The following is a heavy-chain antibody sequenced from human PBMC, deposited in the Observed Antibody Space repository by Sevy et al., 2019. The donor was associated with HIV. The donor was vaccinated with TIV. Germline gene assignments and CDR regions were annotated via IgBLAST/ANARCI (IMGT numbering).Heavy chain of an antibody. J-gene: IGHJ6*02. V-gene: IGHV3-33*01. CDR3: ARAGDIAEVAAYYGMDV. CDR1: GFTFSSYG. Sequence: GGSLRLSCAASGFTFSSYGMHWVRQAPGKGLEWVAVIWYDGINKYYGDSVKGRFTISRDNSKNTVYLQMTNLRAEDTAVYYCARAGDIAEVAAYYGMDVWGQGTTVTVSS. D-gene: IGHD1-26*01. CDR2: IWYDGINK.